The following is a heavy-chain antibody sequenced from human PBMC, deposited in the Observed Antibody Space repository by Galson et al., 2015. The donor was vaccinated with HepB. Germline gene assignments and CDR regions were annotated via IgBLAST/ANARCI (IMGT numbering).Heavy chain of an antibody. J-gene: IGHJ6*03. CDR2: INPNSGGT. CDR3: ASAPGIAAAGSHYYMDV. CDR1: GYTFTGYY. V-gene: IGHV1-2*06. D-gene: IGHD6-13*01. Sequence: SVKVSCKVSGYTFTGYYMHWVRQAPGQGLEWMGRINPNSGGTNYAQKFQGRVTMTRDTSISTAYMELSRLRSDDTAVYYCASAPGIAAAGSHYYMDVWGKGTTVTVSS.